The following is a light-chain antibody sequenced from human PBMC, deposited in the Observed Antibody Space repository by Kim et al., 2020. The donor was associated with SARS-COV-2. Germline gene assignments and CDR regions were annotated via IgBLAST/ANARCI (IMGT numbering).Light chain of an antibody. CDR1: QGVGSW. V-gene: IGKV1D-12*01. J-gene: IGKJ2*01. CDR2: SVS. Sequence: DIQMTQSPSSVSASVGDRVTIICRASQGVGSWLSWYQQKPGKAPQLLIYSVSRLQSGVPLRFSGSGSGTDFILTISSLQPEDFATYYCQQTNTFPYTFGQGTKLEI. CDR3: QQTNTFPYT.